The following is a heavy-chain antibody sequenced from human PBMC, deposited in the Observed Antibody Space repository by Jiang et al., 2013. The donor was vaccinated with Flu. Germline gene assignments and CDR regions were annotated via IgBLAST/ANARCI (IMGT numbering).Heavy chain of an antibody. CDR2: ILGGNGGT. J-gene: IGHJ4*02. V-gene: IGHV3-23*01. CDR1: GFTFRTYT. Sequence: QLLESGGGLVQPGGSLRLSCAASGFTFRTYTMSWVRQAPGEGLEWVSSILGGNGGTYHADSVKGRFTISRDNSRNTLYLQMNSLRVDDTAIYYCAKDWTPDGLWDFDYWGQGTLVTVSS. D-gene: IGHD3/OR15-3a*01. CDR3: AKDWTPDGLWDFDY.